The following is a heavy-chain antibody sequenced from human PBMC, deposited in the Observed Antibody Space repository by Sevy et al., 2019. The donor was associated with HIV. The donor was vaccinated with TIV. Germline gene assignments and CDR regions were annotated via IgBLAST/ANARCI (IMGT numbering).Heavy chain of an antibody. D-gene: IGHD6-13*01. Sequence: SETLSLTCAVYGGSFSGYYWSWIRQPPGKGLEWIGEINHSGSTNYNPSLKSRVTISVDTSKNQFSLKLSSVTAADTAVYYCARRSSSWYGYYYYYYGMDVWGQGTTVTVSS. CDR2: INHSGST. CDR3: ARRSSSWYGYYYYYYGMDV. J-gene: IGHJ6*02. CDR1: GGSFSGYY. V-gene: IGHV4-34*01.